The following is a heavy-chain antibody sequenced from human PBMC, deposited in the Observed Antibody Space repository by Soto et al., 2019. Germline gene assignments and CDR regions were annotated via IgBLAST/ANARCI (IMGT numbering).Heavy chain of an antibody. CDR2: ISGSGGST. D-gene: IGHD3-22*01. CDR1: GFTFSSYA. Sequence: EVQLLESGGGLVQPGGSLRLSCAASGFTFSSYAMSWVRQAPGKGLEWVSAISGSGGSTYYADSVKGRFTISRDNSKNTLYLQMNSLRAEDTAVYYCATDGPYYYDSSGYYFDYWGQGTLVTVSS. J-gene: IGHJ4*02. CDR3: ATDGPYYYDSSGYYFDY. V-gene: IGHV3-23*01.